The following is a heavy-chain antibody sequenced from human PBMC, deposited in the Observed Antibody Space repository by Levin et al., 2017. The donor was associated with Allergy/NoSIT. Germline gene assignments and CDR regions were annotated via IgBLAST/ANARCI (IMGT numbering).Heavy chain of an antibody. V-gene: IGHV1-69*01. CDR3: ARDPLYCTNGVCYFRQGVDYYYGMDV. Sequence: KISCKASGGTFSSYAISWVRQAPGQGLEWMGGIIPIFGTANYAQKFQGRVTITADESTSTAYMELSSLRSEDTAVYYCARDPLYCTNGVCYFRQGVDYYYGMDVWGQGTTVTVSS. J-gene: IGHJ6*02. CDR1: GGTFSSYA. CDR2: IIPIFGTA. D-gene: IGHD2-8*01.